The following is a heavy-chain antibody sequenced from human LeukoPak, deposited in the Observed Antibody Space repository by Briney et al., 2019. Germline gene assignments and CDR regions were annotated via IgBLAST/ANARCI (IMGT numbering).Heavy chain of an antibody. Sequence: GGSLRLSCAASGFTFSSYSMNWVRQAPGKGLEWVSYISSSSSTIYYADSVKGRFTISRDNAKNSLYLQMNSLRAEDTAVYYCARDHVVVVAADPGYYYGMDVWGQGTTVTVSS. CDR3: ARDHVVVVAADPGYYYGMDV. D-gene: IGHD2-15*01. J-gene: IGHJ6*02. CDR2: ISSSSSTI. CDR1: GFTFSSYS. V-gene: IGHV3-48*01.